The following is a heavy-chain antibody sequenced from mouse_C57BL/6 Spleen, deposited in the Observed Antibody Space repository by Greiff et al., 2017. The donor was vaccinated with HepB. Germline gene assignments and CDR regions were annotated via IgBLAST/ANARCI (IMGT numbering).Heavy chain of an antibody. V-gene: IGHV5-6*01. CDR2: ISSGGSYT. D-gene: IGHD1-1*01. CDR1: GFTFSSYG. J-gene: IGHJ1*03. CDR3: ASPITTVVAGYCDV. Sequence: EVHLVESGGDLVKPGGSLKLSCAASGFTFSSYGMSWVRQTPDKRLEWVATISSGGSYTYYPDSVQGRFTISRDNAQNTLYLQMSSLKSEDTAMYYWASPITTVVAGYCDVWGTGTTVTVSS.